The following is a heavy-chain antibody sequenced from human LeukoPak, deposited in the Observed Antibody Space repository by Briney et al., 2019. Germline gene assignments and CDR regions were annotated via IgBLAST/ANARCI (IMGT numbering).Heavy chain of an antibody. CDR2: ISYDGSNK. D-gene: IGHD6-19*01. CDR3: AKEGGIQWLAFFFDY. CDR1: GFTFSSYG. V-gene: IGHV3-30*18. Sequence: PGRSLRLSCAASGFTFSSYGMHWVRQAPGKGLEWVAVISYDGSNKYYADSVKGRFTISRDNSKNTLYLQMNSLRAEDTAVYYCAKEGGIQWLAFFFDYWGQGTLVTVSS. J-gene: IGHJ4*02.